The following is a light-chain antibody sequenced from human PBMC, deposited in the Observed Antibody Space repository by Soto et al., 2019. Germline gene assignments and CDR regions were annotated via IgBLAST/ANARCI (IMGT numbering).Light chain of an antibody. Sequence: DIQMTQSPSTLSASLGDRVTITCRASESISTWLAWYQQKPGKAPNLLIYKASDLEGGVPSRFSGSGSGTEFTLTIGSLQPGDFATYYCQQYSDYPYSFGQGTKLDLK. CDR2: KAS. CDR3: QQYSDYPYS. V-gene: IGKV1-5*03. J-gene: IGKJ2*03. CDR1: ESISTW.